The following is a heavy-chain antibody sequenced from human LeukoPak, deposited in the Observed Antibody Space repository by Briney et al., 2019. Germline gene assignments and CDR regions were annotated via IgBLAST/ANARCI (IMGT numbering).Heavy chain of an antibody. CDR2: INQDGSEK. CDR1: GFTFRNYW. CDR3: TRVRSGSYSHWFES. Sequence: GGSLRLSCAASGFTFRNYWMSWVRQAPGKGLEWVANINQDGSEKIYVDSVKGRFTISRDDAENSLYLQMNSLRVEGTAVYYCTRVRSGSYSHWFESWGQGTLVTVSS. J-gene: IGHJ5*01. D-gene: IGHD1-26*01. V-gene: IGHV3-7*01.